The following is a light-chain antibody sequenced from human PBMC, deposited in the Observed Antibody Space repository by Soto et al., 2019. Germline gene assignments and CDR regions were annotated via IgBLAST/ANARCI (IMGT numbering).Light chain of an antibody. CDR2: DAS. V-gene: IGKV1-5*01. CDR3: QQYTSYWT. CDR1: QSVSNW. Sequence: DIQITQSPSTLSASVGARVTMTCRASQSVSNWLAWYQQKPGKAPKLLIYDASTLEDGVPSRFSGSGSGTEFTLSISSLQPDDYATYYCQQYTSYWTFGQGTKVEIK. J-gene: IGKJ1*01.